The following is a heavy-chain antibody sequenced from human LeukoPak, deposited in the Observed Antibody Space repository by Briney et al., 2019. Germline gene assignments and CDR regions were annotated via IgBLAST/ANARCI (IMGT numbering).Heavy chain of an antibody. CDR3: TKGSPGFYYYMDV. V-gene: IGHV3-23*01. CDR1: GFTFSSYA. CDR2: ISGSGGST. J-gene: IGHJ6*03. Sequence: PGESLRLSCAASGFTFSSYAMNWVRQAPGKGLEWVSTISGSGGSTYYADAVKGRFTISRDNSKNTLYVQMNSLRAEDTAIYYCTKGSPGFYYYMDVWGRGTTVTVSS. D-gene: IGHD5-12*01.